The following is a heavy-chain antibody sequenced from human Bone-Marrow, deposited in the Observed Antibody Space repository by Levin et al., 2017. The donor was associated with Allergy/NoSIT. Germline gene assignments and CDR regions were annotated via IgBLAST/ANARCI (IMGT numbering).Heavy chain of an antibody. V-gene: IGHV3-49*03. J-gene: IGHJ3*02. CDR3: TLPSITAAAFDI. D-gene: IGHD6-13*01. CDR2: IRSKAFGGTT. CDR1: GFTFGDYT. Sequence: GGSLRLSCRGSGFTFGDYTMSWFRQAPGKGLDWVGIIRSKAFGGTTEYGASVKDRFTISRDESTSIAYLQMDSLKTEDTAVYYCTLPSITAAAFDIWGQGTMVIVSS.